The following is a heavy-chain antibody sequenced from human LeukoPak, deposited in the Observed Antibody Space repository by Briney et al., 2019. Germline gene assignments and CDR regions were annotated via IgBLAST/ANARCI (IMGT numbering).Heavy chain of an antibody. Sequence: GESLRLSCAASGFTFTNYWMHWVRQAPGKGLVWVSCIDIDGTGTSYADSVKGRFTISRDNAKNTVSLQMNSLKAEDTAVYYCGTVFDHWGPGILVTVSS. CDR2: IDIDGTGT. V-gene: IGHV3-74*01. J-gene: IGHJ4*02. CDR3: GTVFDH. CDR1: GFTFTNYW.